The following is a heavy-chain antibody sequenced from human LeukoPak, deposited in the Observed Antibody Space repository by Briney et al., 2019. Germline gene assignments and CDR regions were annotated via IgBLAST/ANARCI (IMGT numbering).Heavy chain of an antibody. Sequence: SETLSLTCTVSGGSISSSSYYWGRLRQPPGRGLEWIGSIYYSGSTYYHPSLKRRFTKSVYTSKNQFSLKLSSVTAADTAVYYCARHVAAAIDYWGQGTLVTVSS. J-gene: IGHJ4*02. CDR3: ARHVAAAIDY. CDR2: IYYSGST. CDR1: GGSISSSSYY. V-gene: IGHV4-39*01. D-gene: IGHD6-13*01.